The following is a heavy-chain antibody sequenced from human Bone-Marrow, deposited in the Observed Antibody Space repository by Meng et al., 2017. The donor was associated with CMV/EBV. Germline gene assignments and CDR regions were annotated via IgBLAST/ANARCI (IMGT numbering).Heavy chain of an antibody. CDR2: IWYDGSNK. D-gene: IGHD5-18*01. V-gene: IGHV3-30*02. J-gene: IGHJ6*02. CDR1: GFTFSSYG. Sequence: GGSLRLSCAASGFTFSSYGMHWVRQAPGKGLEWVAVIWYDGSNKYYADSVKGRFTISRDNSKNTLYLQMNSLRAEDTAVYYCAKDGGYSYVSYYYYYGMDVWGQGTTVTVSS. CDR3: AKDGGYSYVSYYYYYGMDV.